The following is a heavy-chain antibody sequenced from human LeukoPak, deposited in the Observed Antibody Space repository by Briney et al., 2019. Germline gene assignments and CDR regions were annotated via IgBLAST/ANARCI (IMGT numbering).Heavy chain of an antibody. D-gene: IGHD5-12*01. J-gene: IGHJ4*02. CDR3: ARDGGYDPNY. CDR1: GGSISSSSYY. V-gene: IGHV4-39*07. Sequence: SETLSLTCTVSGGSISSSSYYWGWIRQPPGKGLEWIGSIYYSGSTYYNPSLKSRVTISVDTSKNQFSLKLSSVTAADTAVYYCARDGGYDPNYWGQGTLVTVSS. CDR2: IYYSGST.